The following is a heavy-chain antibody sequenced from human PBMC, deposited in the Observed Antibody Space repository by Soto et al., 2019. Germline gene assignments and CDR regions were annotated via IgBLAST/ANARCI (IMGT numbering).Heavy chain of an antibody. J-gene: IGHJ6*03. Sequence: QVPLVQSGAEVKKPGASVKVSCKASGYTFTSYGISWVRQAPGQGLEWMGWISAYNGNTNYAQKLQGRVTMTTDTSTSTAYMELRSLRSDDTAVYYCARRDVVPAAMPQLSYYYYYYMDVWGKGTTVTVSS. CDR3: ARRDVVPAAMPQLSYYYYYYMDV. CDR2: ISAYNGNT. CDR1: GYTFTSYG. D-gene: IGHD2-2*01. V-gene: IGHV1-18*01.